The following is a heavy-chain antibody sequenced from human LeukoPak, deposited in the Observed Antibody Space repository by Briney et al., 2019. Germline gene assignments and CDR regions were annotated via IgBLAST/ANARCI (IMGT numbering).Heavy chain of an antibody. V-gene: IGHV4-59*12. Sequence: SETLSLTCTVSGGSISSYYWSWIRQPPGKGLEWIGYIYYSGSTNYNPSLKSRVTISVDTSKNQFSLKLSSVTAADTAVYYCARGSSYYYGSGSHAKYYFDYWGQGTLVTVSS. CDR1: GGSISSYY. D-gene: IGHD3-10*01. J-gene: IGHJ4*02. CDR3: ARGSSYYYGSGSHAKYYFDY. CDR2: IYYSGST.